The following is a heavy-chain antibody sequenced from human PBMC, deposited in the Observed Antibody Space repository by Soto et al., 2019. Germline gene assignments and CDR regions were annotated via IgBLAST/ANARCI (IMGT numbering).Heavy chain of an antibody. CDR3: AKASTYEYVWGSFRYYFNQ. D-gene: IGHD3-16*02. CDR2: ISGSGGRK. J-gene: IGHJ4*02. Sequence: GGSLRLSCEASGFPLNNYAMSGVRQAPGKGLEWVSGISGSGGRKHYIDSVKGRFTISRDNFKNTLFLQMDSLRDEDTAVYYCAKASTYEYVWGSFRYYFNQWGQGTLVTVSS. CDR1: GFPLNNYA. V-gene: IGHV3-23*01.